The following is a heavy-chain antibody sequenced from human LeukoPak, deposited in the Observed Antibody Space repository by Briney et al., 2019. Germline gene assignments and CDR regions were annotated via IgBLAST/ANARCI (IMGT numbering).Heavy chain of an antibody. Sequence: GGSLRLSCAASGFTFSSYTMNWVRQAPGKGLEWVANIKQDGSEIYYVDSVKGRFTISRDNAKNSLYLQMNSLRAEDTAVYYCARDYMVRGVGNWFDPWGQGTLVTVSS. J-gene: IGHJ5*02. CDR3: ARDYMVRGVGNWFDP. CDR1: GFTFSSYT. V-gene: IGHV3-7*01. D-gene: IGHD3-10*01. CDR2: IKQDGSEI.